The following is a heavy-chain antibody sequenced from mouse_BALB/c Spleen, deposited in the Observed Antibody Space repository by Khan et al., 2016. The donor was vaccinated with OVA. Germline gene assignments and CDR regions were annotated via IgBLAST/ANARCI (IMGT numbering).Heavy chain of an antibody. CDR1: GYTFTDYS. CDR2: INTETGEP. J-gene: IGHJ3*01. Sequence: QIQLVQSGPELKKPGETVKISCKASGYTFTDYSMHWVKQAPGKGLKWMGWINTETGEPTYADDFKGRFAFSLETSASTAYLQINNLKNEDTATYFCARGNFRFGYWGQGTLVTVSA. V-gene: IGHV9-2-1*01. CDR3: ARGNFRFGY.